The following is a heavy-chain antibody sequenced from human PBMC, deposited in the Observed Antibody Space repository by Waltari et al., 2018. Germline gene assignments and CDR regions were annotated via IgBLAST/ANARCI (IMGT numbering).Heavy chain of an antibody. D-gene: IGHD6-25*01. Sequence: EVQLLVSGGGLVQPGGSLRLSCAASGFTFSSYAMSWVRQAPGKGLEWVSVIDSGGSTYYADSVKGRFTISRDNSKNTLYLQMNSLRAEDTAVYYCAKTWDDSSGDYWGQGTLVTVSS. CDR2: IDSGGST. CDR1: GFTFSSYA. J-gene: IGHJ4*02. CDR3: AKTWDDSSGDY. V-gene: IGHV3-23*03.